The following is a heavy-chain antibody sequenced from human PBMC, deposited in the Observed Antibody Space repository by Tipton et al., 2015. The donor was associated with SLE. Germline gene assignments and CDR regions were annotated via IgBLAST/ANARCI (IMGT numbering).Heavy chain of an antibody. CDR2: IYSGGST. V-gene: IGHV3-23*03. CDR1: TFTLSTYA. J-gene: IGHJ4*02. CDR3: AKDILGLGYCTGLAD. Sequence: SLRLSCAASTFTLSTYAMSWVRQAPGKGLEWVSVIYSGGSTYYADSVKGRFTISRDDSKNTLYLQMNSLRTEDTALYFCAKDILGLGYCTGLADWGQGTLVIVSS. D-gene: IGHD2-8*02.